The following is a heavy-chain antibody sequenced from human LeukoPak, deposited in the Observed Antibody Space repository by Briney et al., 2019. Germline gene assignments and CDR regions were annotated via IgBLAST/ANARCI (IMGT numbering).Heavy chain of an antibody. Sequence: SVKVSCKASGGTFSSYAISWVRQAPGQGLEWMGGIIPIFGTANYAQKFQGRVTITADESTSTAYMELSSLRSEDTAVYYCATPNRSAWYWYFDLWGRGTLVTVS. J-gene: IGHJ2*01. CDR3: ATPNRSAWYWYFDL. V-gene: IGHV1-69*13. D-gene: IGHD2-15*01. CDR2: IIPIFGTA. CDR1: GGTFSSYA.